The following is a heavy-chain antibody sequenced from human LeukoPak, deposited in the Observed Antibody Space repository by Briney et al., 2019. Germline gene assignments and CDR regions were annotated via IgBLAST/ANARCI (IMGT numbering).Heavy chain of an antibody. Sequence: GGPLRLSCAASGFTFSSYGMHWVRQAPGKGLVWASRIDSDGSRISHGDSVRGRFTISRDNAKNTLYLQMNSLRAEDTAVYYCASRASADYWGQGTLVTVSS. CDR2: IDSDGSRI. CDR3: ASRASADY. V-gene: IGHV3-74*01. CDR1: GFTFSSYG. J-gene: IGHJ4*02. D-gene: IGHD3-10*01.